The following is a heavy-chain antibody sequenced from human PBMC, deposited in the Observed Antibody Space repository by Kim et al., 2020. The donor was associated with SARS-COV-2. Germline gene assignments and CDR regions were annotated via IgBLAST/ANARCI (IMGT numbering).Heavy chain of an antibody. CDR1: GYTLTELS. D-gene: IGHD6-19*01. V-gene: IGHV1-24*01. CDR3: ATPSSIAVAGTDYYYYYGMDV. J-gene: IGHJ6*02. CDR2: FDPEDGET. Sequence: ASVKVSCKVSGYTLTELSMHWVRQAPGKGLEWMGGFDPEDGETIYAQKFQGRVTMTEDTSTDTAYMELSSLRSEDTAVYYCATPSSIAVAGTDYYYYYGMDVWGQGTTVTVSS.